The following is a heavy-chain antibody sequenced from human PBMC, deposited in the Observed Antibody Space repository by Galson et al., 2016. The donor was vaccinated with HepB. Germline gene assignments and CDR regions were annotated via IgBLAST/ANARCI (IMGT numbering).Heavy chain of an antibody. CDR3: ARSLTGSYDFWGAIYNYYAMDV. Sequence: QSGAEVKKPGESLKISCEGSGNTFTNDYIAWVRQVPGKGLEWMAIMWLGDSGASDTKYSPSFQGQVTISADMSIRTAYLHFYSLKASDPAIYYCARSLTGSYDFWGAIYNYYAMDVWGQGTAVIVS. J-gene: IGHJ6*02. CDR1: GNTFTNDY. V-gene: IGHV5-51*01. D-gene: IGHD3-3*01. CDR2: MWLGDSGASDT.